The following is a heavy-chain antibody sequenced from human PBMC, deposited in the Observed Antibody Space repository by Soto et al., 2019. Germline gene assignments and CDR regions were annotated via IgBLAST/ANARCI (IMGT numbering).Heavy chain of an antibody. CDR2: TDPSDSRT. J-gene: IGHJ1*01. D-gene: IGHD2-21*02. CDR1: GYTFTDYW. V-gene: IGHV5-10-1*01. CDR3: ARHSKTIPTAPYEYFQY. Sequence: GESLKISCKGSGYTFTDYWISWVRQMPGKGLEWMGRTDPSDSRTHYSASFQGHVPISSDKSTGAAYLRWSSLKASDTAVYFCARHSKTIPTAPYEYFQYWGQGTLVTVSS.